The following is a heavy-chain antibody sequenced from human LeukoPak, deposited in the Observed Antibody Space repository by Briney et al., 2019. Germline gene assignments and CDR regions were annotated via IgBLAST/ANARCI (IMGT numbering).Heavy chain of an antibody. CDR3: ARSIAAAAPYYFDY. CDR1: GYSISSGYY. D-gene: IGHD6-13*01. V-gene: IGHV4-38-2*02. CDR2: IYHSGST. Sequence: SETLSLTCTVSGYSISSGYYWGWIRQPPGKGLEWIGSIYHSGSTYSNPSLKSRVTISVDTSKNHFSLKLTSVTAADTAVYYCARSIAAAAPYYFDYWGQGTLVTVSS. J-gene: IGHJ4*02.